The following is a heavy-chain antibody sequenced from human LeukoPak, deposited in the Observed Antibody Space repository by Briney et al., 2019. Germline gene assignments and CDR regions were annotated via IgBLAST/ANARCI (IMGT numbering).Heavy chain of an antibody. Sequence: ASVKVSCKASGYTFTSYGISWVRQAPGQGLERMGWISAYNGNTNYAQKLQGRVTMTTDTSTSTAYMELRSLRSDDTAVYYCARDPGYSSSWAFDYWGQGTLVTVSS. CDR1: GYTFTSYG. D-gene: IGHD6-13*01. J-gene: IGHJ4*02. V-gene: IGHV1-18*01. CDR2: ISAYNGNT. CDR3: ARDPGYSSSWAFDY.